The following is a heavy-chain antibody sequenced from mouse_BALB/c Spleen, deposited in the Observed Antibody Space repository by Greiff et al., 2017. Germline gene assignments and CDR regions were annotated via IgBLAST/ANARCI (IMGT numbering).Heavy chain of an antibody. Sequence: QVQLQQSGPELVKPGASVKISCKASGYAFSSSWMNWVKQRPGQGLEWIGRIYPGDGDTNYNGKFKGKATLTADKSSSTAYMQLSSLTSVDSAVYYCARSLLRYYFDYWGQGTTLTVSS. CDR2: IYPGDGDT. J-gene: IGHJ2*01. V-gene: IGHV1-82*01. D-gene: IGHD1-1*01. CDR3: ARSLLRYYFDY. CDR1: GYAFSSSW.